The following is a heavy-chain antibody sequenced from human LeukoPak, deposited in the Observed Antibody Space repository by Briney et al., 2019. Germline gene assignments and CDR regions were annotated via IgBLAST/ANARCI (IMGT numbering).Heavy chain of an antibody. CDR1: GFTFSSYS. Sequence: GGSLRLSCAASGFTFSSYSMNWVRQSPGKGLEWVSYISSSSRTIYYADSVKGRFTISRDDAKNSPYLQMNSLKDEDTAVYYCARDVGFWGQGTLVTVSS. V-gene: IGHV3-48*02. D-gene: IGHD3-16*01. J-gene: IGHJ4*02. CDR3: ARDVGF. CDR2: ISSSSRTI.